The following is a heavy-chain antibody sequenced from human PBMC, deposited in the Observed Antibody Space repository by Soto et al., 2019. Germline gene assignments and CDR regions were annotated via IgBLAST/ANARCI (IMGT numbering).Heavy chain of an antibody. CDR2: ISYDGSER. Sequence: QVQLVESGGGVVQPGRSLRLSCAASGFSFSIYGMHWVRQAPGKGLQWVAAISYDGSERYYADSVKGRFTISRDNSNNTLYLQMNSLRAEDTAVYYCAKDAVSGSRRVPFNYHGMDVWGQGTTVTVSS. D-gene: IGHD3-10*01. V-gene: IGHV3-30*18. CDR1: GFSFSIYG. CDR3: AKDAVSGSRRVPFNYHGMDV. J-gene: IGHJ6*02.